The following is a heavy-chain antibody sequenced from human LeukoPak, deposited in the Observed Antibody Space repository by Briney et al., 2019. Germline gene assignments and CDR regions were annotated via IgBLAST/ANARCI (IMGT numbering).Heavy chain of an antibody. J-gene: IGHJ6*03. CDR2: IYYSGST. V-gene: IGHV4-59*12. CDR3: ARAPLLTVVTNRVPYYFYYMDV. Sequence: SETLSLTCTVSGGSISSYYWSWIRQPPGKGLEWIGNIYYSGSTNYNPSLKSRVTISVDTSKNQFSLKLSSVTAADTAVYYCARAPLLTVVTNRVPYYFYYMDVWGKGTTVTVSS. CDR1: GGSISSYY. D-gene: IGHD4-23*01.